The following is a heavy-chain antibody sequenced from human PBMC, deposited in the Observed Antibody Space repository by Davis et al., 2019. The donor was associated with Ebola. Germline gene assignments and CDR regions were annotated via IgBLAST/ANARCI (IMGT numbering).Heavy chain of an antibody. J-gene: IGHJ4*02. CDR2: IGNSGRTI. Sequence: GESLKTSCEASGFTFSDYEMNWVRQAPGKGLEWVSSIGNSGRTIYYADSVKGRFTISRDNAKNSLYLQMNSLGAEDTAVYYCARWDYWGQGTLVTVSS. V-gene: IGHV3-48*03. CDR1: GFTFSDYE. CDR3: ARWDY.